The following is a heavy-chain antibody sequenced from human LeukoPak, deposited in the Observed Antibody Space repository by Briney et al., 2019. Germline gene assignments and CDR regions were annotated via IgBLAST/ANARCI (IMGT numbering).Heavy chain of an antibody. D-gene: IGHD3-22*01. CDR3: ARYEYDSSGYYYSWFDL. V-gene: IGHV3-53*01. Sequence: GGSLRLSCAASGFTVSSNYMSWVRQAPGKGLEWASVIYSGGSTYYADSVKGRFTISRDNSKNTLYLQMNSLRAEDTAVYYCARYEYDSSGYYYSWFDLWGQGTLVTVSS. CDR1: GFTVSSNY. J-gene: IGHJ5*02. CDR2: IYSGGST.